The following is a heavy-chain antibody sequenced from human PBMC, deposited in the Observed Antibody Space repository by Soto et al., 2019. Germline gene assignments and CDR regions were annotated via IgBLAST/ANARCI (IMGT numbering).Heavy chain of an antibody. Sequence: TGGSLRLSCAASGFTFSSYAISWVRQAPGKGLEWVSAISGSGGSTYYADSVKGRFTISRDNSKNTLYLQMNSLRAEDTAVYYCAKNPSYYYGSGSYNYYFDYWGQGTLVTVSS. CDR3: AKNPSYYYGSGSYNYYFDY. CDR1: GFTFSSYA. J-gene: IGHJ4*02. CDR2: ISGSGGST. D-gene: IGHD3-10*01. V-gene: IGHV3-23*01.